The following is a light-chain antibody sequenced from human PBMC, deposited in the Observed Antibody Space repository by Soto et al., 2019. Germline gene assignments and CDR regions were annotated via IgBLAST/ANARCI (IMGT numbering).Light chain of an antibody. V-gene: IGLV2-14*01. CDR3: TSYAGSSTYA. CDR2: DVS. J-gene: IGLJ1*01. Sequence: QSALTQPASVSGCPGQSITISCTGTSSDVGAYNYVSWYQQHPGKAPELMIYDVSNRPSGVSNRFSGSKSGNTASLTISGLQAEDEADYYCTSYAGSSTYAFGTGTKLTVL. CDR1: SSDVGAYNY.